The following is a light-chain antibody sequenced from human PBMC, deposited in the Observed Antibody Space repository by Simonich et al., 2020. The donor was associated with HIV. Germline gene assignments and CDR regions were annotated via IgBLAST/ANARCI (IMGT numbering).Light chain of an antibody. CDR1: QSIRSY. CDR2: AAS. CDR3: QQSYSTPPT. V-gene: IGKV1-39*01. J-gene: IGKJ1*01. Sequence: DIQMTQSQSSMSASVGARVTITCRASQSIRSYLNWYQQKPGKAPKLLIYAASSLQSGVPSRFSGSGSGTDFTLTISSLQPEDFATYYCQQSYSTPPTFGQGTKVEIK.